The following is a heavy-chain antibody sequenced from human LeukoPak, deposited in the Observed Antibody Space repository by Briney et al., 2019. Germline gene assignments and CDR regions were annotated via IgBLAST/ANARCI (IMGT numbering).Heavy chain of an antibody. J-gene: IGHJ5*02. CDR1: GGSISSYY. V-gene: IGHV4-4*07. CDR2: IYTSGST. D-gene: IGHD3-16*01. CDR3: ARELGGSYNWFDP. Sequence: SETLSLTCTVSGGSISSYYWSWIRQPAGKGLERIGRIYTSGSTNYNPSLKRRVTISVEKSKNQFPHSTTYGAAADTAVYYCARELGGSYNWFDPWGQGTLVTVSS.